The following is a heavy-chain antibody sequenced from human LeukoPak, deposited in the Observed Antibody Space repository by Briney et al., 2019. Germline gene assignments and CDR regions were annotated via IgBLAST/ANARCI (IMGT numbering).Heavy chain of an antibody. D-gene: IGHD4-17*01. CDR1: GGTFSSYT. Sequence: GASVKVSCKASGGTFSSYTISWVRQAPGQGLEWMGRIIPILGIANYAQKFQGRVTITADKSTSTAYMELSSLRSEDTAVYYCARGFLGDYDYAFDIWGQGTMVTVS. J-gene: IGHJ3*02. V-gene: IGHV1-69*02. CDR2: IIPILGIA. CDR3: ARGFLGDYDYAFDI.